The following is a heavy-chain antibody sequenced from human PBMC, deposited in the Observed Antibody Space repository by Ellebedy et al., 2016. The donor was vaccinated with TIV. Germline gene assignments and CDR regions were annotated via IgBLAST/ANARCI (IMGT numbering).Heavy chain of an antibody. V-gene: IGHV3-7*03. CDR3: ASRLLGITPGDAFDM. Sequence: GESLKISCEASGFTFSRNWISWFRLAPGKGLEWVANIKQDGSEKYYVDSVKGRFTISRDNAKNSLYLEMNSLRAEDTAVYYCASRLLGITPGDAFDMWGQGTMVTVSS. D-gene: IGHD5-24*01. J-gene: IGHJ3*02. CDR2: IKQDGSEK. CDR1: GFTFSRNW.